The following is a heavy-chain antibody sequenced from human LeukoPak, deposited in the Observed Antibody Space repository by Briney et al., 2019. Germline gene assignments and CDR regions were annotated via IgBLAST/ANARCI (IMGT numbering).Heavy chain of an antibody. V-gene: IGHV3-7*01. Sequence: GGSLRLSCAASGFTFSSYAMSWVRQAPGKGLEWVAIINENGGLRYYVDSLKGRFTISRDNTKNSLYLQMSSLRAEDTAFYYCARVGKSGWDFDHWGQGTLVTVSS. D-gene: IGHD6-19*01. CDR1: GFTFSSYA. CDR3: ARVGKSGWDFDH. CDR2: INENGGLR. J-gene: IGHJ5*02.